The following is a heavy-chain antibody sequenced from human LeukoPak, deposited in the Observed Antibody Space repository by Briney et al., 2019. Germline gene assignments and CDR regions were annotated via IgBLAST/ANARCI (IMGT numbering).Heavy chain of an antibody. Sequence: GGSLRLSCAASGFTFSSYWMHWVRQIPGKGLMWVSRIESNGLTLYADSVRDRFTISRDNGKNTIYLQMNSLRVDDTAIYYCAKAATYFYGSVTYDWFESWGQGTLVTVSS. D-gene: IGHD3-10*01. CDR1: GFTFSSYW. CDR2: IESNGLT. CDR3: AKAATYFYGSVTYDWFES. J-gene: IGHJ5*01. V-gene: IGHV3-74*01.